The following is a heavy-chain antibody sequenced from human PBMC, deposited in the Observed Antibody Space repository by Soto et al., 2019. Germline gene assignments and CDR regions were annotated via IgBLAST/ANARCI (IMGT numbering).Heavy chain of an antibody. CDR2: IYPGDSDT. J-gene: IGHJ5*02. Sequence: LGESLKISCKGSGYSFTSYWIGWVRQMPGKGLEWMGIIYPGDSDTRYSPSFQGQVTISADKSISTAYLQWSSLKASDTAMYYCARLRGNYYDSSGYYPFDPWGQGTLVTVSS. CDR1: GYSFTSYW. V-gene: IGHV5-51*01. CDR3: ARLRGNYYDSSGYYPFDP. D-gene: IGHD3-22*01.